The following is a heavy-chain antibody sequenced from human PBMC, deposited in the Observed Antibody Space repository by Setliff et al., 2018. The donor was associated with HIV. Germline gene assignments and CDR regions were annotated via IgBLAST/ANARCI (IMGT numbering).Heavy chain of an antibody. V-gene: IGHV1-69*13. D-gene: IGHD3-16*01. CDR1: GGSFSSFT. CDR2: IIPIFGTA. Sequence: SVKVSCKASGGSFSSFTISWVRQAPGQGLEWMGRIIPIFGTANYSQKFQGRVTITADESTITAYMELSSLRAEDTAVYYCARDGEWGIYWGQGTLVTVSS. J-gene: IGHJ4*02. CDR3: ARDGEWGIY.